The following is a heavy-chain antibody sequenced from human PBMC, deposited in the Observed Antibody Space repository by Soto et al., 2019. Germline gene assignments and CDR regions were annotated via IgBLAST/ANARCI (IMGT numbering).Heavy chain of an antibody. CDR2: INPGNRIT. V-gene: IGHV1-46*01. CDR1: GYTFTNYF. CDR3: ARDPNYYDFWAGSYYFHGMDV. J-gene: IGHJ6*02. Sequence: QVQLVQSGAEVKKPGASVKVACKTSGYTFTNYFVHWVRQAPGQGLEWMGAINPGNRITNYALRFQGRVTMTRDTTTNAVYLELSSLRSADTAVYSCARDPNYYDFWAGSYYFHGMDVWGQGTTVTVSS. D-gene: IGHD3-3*01.